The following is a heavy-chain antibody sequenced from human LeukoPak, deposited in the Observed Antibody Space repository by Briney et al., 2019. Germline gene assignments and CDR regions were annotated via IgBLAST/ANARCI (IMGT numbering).Heavy chain of an antibody. J-gene: IGHJ4*02. V-gene: IGHV1-24*01. CDR1: GYTLTELS. Sequence: ASVKVSCKVSGYTLTELSMHWVRQAPGKGLEWMGGFEPEDGETNYAQKFQGRVTMTEDTSTDTAYMELSSLRSEDTAVYYCATDHYYGSGSYYINGYFDYWGQGTLVTVSS. CDR3: ATDHYYGSGSYYINGYFDY. D-gene: IGHD3-10*01. CDR2: FEPEDGET.